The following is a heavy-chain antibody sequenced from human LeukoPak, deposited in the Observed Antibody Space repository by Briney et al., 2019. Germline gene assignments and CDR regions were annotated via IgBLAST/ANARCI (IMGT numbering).Heavy chain of an antibody. J-gene: IGHJ4*02. CDR3: AKGGDSYCSSTSCSRGPFDY. CDR2: ISDRGDNT. D-gene: IGHD2-2*01. V-gene: IGHV3-23*01. Sequence: GGSLRLSCVASQFTFSSYAMSWVRQAPGKGLEWVSTISDRGDNTHHADSVKGRFTISRDNSKNTLYLQMNSLRAEDTAVYYCAKGGDSYCSSTSCSRGPFDYWGQGTLVTVSS. CDR1: QFTFSSYA.